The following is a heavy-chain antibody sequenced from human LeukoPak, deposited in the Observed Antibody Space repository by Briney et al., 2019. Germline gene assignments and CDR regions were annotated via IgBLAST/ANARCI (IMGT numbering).Heavy chain of an antibody. V-gene: IGHV3-7*05. Sequence: LAGGSLRLSCAASGFPFSDHWMSWVRQAPGKGLEWVATINQDGKERYYVDSVKGRFTISRDNAKNSLNLQMNSLRAEDTAVYYCARDGPHAGLHFDYWGQGTLVTVFS. J-gene: IGHJ4*02. D-gene: IGHD3/OR15-3a*01. CDR2: INQDGKER. CDR1: GFPFSDHW. CDR3: ARDGPHAGLHFDY.